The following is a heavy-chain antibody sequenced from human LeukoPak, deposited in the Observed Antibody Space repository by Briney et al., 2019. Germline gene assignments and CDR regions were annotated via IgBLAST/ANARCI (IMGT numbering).Heavy chain of an antibody. D-gene: IGHD6-25*01. V-gene: IGHV4-4*07. CDR3: AREGGDPRWLDP. CDR1: GGSISTFY. J-gene: IGHJ5*02. CDR2: INNSGST. Sequence: SETLSLTCTVSGGSISTFYWTWIRQPAGKALEWIGRINNSGSTNYNPSLRSRVSMSVDRSKNQFSVTLSSVTAADTAVYFCAREGGDPRWLDPWGQGTLVTVSS.